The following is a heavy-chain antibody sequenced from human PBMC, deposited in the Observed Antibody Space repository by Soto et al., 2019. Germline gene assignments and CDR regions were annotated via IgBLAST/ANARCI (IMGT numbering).Heavy chain of an antibody. V-gene: IGHV1-2*06. CDR1: GYTFIGYY. CDR2: INPRSGDT. J-gene: IGHJ5*02. Sequence: QVQLVQSGAEVKKPGASVKVSCKASGYTFIGYYIHWVRQAPGQGLEWMGRINPRSGDTTYAQTFQGRLTMTRDTSISTASMELSSLRSDDTAVYYCGRDGVGATPLGWFDPWGQGALGTVSS. D-gene: IGHD1-26*01. CDR3: GRDGVGATPLGWFDP.